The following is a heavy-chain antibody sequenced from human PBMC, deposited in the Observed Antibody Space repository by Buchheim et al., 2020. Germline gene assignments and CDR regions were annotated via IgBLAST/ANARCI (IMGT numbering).Heavy chain of an antibody. CDR3: AARSDY. CDR2: ISGSGGST. V-gene: IGHV3-23*01. CDR1: GFTFSNYA. J-gene: IGHJ4*02. Sequence: EVQLLESGGDLVQPGGSLRLSCAASGFTFSNYAMRWVRQAPGKGLEWVSEISGSGGSTYYADSVKGRFTISRDNSKNTLPLQMSSLRAEDTAIYYCAARSDYWGQGTL.